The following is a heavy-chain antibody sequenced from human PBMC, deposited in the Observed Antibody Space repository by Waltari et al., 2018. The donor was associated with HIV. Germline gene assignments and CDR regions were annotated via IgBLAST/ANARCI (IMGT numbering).Heavy chain of an antibody. D-gene: IGHD3-3*01. CDR3: TRAVFWSGFFRDYFFDY. CDR1: KFNFSNYW. Sequence: EVELVDSGGGLVQPGGSLRLSCVASKFNFSNYWIYWVRQLPGKGLVWVSRVNGDASSTDYADSVRGRFTSSRDNAKNTVYLQMNSLRAEDTALYYCTRAVFWSGFFRDYFFDYWGQGTPVTVSS. V-gene: IGHV3-74*01. J-gene: IGHJ4*02. CDR2: VNGDASST.